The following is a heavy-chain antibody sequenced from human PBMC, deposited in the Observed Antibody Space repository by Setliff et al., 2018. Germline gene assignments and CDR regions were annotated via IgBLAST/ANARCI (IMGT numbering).Heavy chain of an antibody. Sequence: SVKVSCKASGGTFSNFAISWVRQAPGQGFEWLGGIIPMFRTPEYAQKFQGRVTIPADESRTAVYMELSSLRFDDTAVYYCARVQWEIAVKFHYNRMDVWGEGTQVTVSS. CDR3: ARVQWEIAVKFHYNRMDV. J-gene: IGHJ6*04. V-gene: IGHV1-69*13. D-gene: IGHD1-26*01. CDR1: GGTFSNFA. CDR2: IIPMFRTP.